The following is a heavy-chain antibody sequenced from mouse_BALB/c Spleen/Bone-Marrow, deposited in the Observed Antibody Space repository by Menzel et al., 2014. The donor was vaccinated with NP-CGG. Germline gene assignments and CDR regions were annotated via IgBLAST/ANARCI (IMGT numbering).Heavy chain of an antibody. CDR3: ARSGWGSSLFAY. CDR1: GYTSTDYA. D-gene: IGHD1-1*01. Sequence: QVQLQQSGPELVRPGVSVKISCKGSGYTSTDYAMHWVKQSHAKSLEWIGVISTYSGNTNYNQKFKGKATVTVDKSSSTAYMELARLTSEDSAIYYCARSGWGSSLFAYWGQGTLVTVSA. V-gene: IGHV1-67*01. J-gene: IGHJ3*01. CDR2: ISTYSGNT.